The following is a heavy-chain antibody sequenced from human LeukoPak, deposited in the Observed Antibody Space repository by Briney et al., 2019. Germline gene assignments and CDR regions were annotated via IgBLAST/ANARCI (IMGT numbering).Heavy chain of an antibody. V-gene: IGHV4-39*01. CDR3: ARGLDYYYYYYGMDV. CDR2: IYDSGST. CDR1: GGSIRSSYYY. D-gene: IGHD1-1*01. J-gene: IGHJ6*02. Sequence: PSETLSLTCTVSGGSIRSSYYYWGWIRQPPGKGLEWIGSIYDSGSTYYNPSLKSRVTISVDTSKNQFSLKLSSVTAADTAVYYCARGLDYYYYYYGMDVWGQGTTVTVSS.